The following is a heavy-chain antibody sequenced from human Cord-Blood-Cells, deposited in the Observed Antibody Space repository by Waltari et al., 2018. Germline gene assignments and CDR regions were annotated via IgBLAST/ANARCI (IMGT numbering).Heavy chain of an antibody. CDR3: ATDRYRRLAARPDWYFDL. V-gene: IGHV1-24*01. CDR2: FDPEDGET. CDR1: GYPLTELS. J-gene: IGHJ2*01. Sequence: QVQLVQSGAEVKKPGASVTVSCKVSGYPLTELSMHWVRQAPGKGLEWMGGFDPEDGETIYAQKFQGRVTMTEDTSTDTAYMELSSLRSEDTAVYYCATDRYRRLAARPDWYFDLWGRGTLVTVSS. D-gene: IGHD6-6*01.